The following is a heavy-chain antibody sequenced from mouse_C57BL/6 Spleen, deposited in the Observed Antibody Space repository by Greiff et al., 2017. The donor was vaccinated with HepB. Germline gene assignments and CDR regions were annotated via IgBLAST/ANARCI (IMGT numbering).Heavy chain of an antibody. D-gene: IGHD2-4*01. Sequence: VQLQQSGAELARPGASVKMSCKASGYTFTRYTMHWVKQRPGQGLEWIGYINPSSGYTKYNQKFKDKATLTADKSSSTAYMQLSSLTSDDSAVYYCARFDYGGDYYAMDYWGQGTSVTVSS. CDR3: ARFDYGGDYYAMDY. V-gene: IGHV1-4*01. CDR1: GYTFTRYT. J-gene: IGHJ4*01. CDR2: INPSSGYT.